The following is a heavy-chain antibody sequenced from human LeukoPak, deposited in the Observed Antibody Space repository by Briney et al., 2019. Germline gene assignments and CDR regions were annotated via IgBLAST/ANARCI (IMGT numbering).Heavy chain of an antibody. CDR3: ARSGSDFDY. Sequence: GRSLRLSCAASGFTFRSYGMHWVRQAPGKGLEWVSAISGSGGSTYYADSVKGRFTISRDNAKNSLYLQMNSLRAEDTAVYYCARSGSDFDYWGQGTLVSVSS. V-gene: IGHV3-23*01. CDR2: ISGSGGST. J-gene: IGHJ4*02. D-gene: IGHD3-3*01. CDR1: GFTFRSYG.